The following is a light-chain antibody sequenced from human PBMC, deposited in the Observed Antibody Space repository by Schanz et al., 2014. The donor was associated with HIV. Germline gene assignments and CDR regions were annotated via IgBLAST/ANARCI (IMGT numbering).Light chain of an antibody. CDR1: QSISEW. CDR2: RAS. CDR3: QQYNSYPPYT. J-gene: IGKJ2*01. V-gene: IGKV1-5*03. Sequence: DIQMTQSPSTLSASVGDRITITCRASQSISEWLAWYQQKPGKAPKLLIYRASGLQSGVPSRFSGRRSGTEFTLSISSLQPDDFATYHCQQYNSYPPYTFGQGTKLEIK.